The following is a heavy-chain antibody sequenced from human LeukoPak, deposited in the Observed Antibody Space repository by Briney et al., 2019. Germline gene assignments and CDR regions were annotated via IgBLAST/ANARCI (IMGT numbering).Heavy chain of an antibody. Sequence: SETLSLTCTVSGGSISSSSYYWGWIRQPPGKGLEWIGSIYYSGSTYYNPSLKSRVTISVDTSKNQFSLKLSSVTAADTAVYYCARHRNMVRGATRGPIDHWGQGTLVTVSS. V-gene: IGHV4-39*01. CDR3: ARHRNMVRGATRGPIDH. J-gene: IGHJ4*02. D-gene: IGHD3-10*01. CDR1: GGSISSSSYY. CDR2: IYYSGST.